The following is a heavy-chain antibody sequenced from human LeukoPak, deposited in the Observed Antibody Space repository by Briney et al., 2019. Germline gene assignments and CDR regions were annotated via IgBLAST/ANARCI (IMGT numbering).Heavy chain of an antibody. V-gene: IGHV3-21*01. CDR2: ISSSSSYI. CDR1: GFTFSSYS. CDR3: AKDRYYYDSSGYPDY. J-gene: IGHJ4*02. Sequence: GGSLRLSCAASGFTFSSYSMNWVRQAPGKGLEWVSSISSSSSYIYYADSVKGRFTISRDNAKNSLYLQMNSLRAEDTAVYYCAKDRYYYDSSGYPDYWGQGTLVTVSS. D-gene: IGHD3-22*01.